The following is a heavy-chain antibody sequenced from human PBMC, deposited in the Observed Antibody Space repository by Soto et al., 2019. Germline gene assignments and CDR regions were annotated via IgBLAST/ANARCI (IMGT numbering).Heavy chain of an antibody. CDR2: MFYGVST. V-gene: IGHV4-39*01. J-gene: IGHJ4*02. CDR3: ARLPSRHLVDY. D-gene: IGHD3-3*02. Sequence: SETLSLTCTVSGSSIDSSGYYWGWIRQPPGKGLEWIGSMFYGVSTYYNPSLKSRVTVSVDTSKNQFSLNLRSVTAADTAVYYCARLPSRHLVDYWGQGTLVTVSS. CDR1: GSSIDSSGYY.